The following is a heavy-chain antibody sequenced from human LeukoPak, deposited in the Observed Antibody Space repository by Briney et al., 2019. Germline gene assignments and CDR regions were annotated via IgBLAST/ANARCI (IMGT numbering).Heavy chain of an antibody. CDR2: ISSSGSTI. D-gene: IGHD5-18*01. CDR3: ARGPHRYSLDYYFDY. Sequence: GGSLRLSCAASGFTFSDYYMSWIRQAPGKGLEWVSYISSSGSTIYYADSVKGRFTISRDNAKNSLCLQMNSLRAEDTAVYYCARGPHRYSLDYYFDYWGQGTLVTVSS. CDR1: GFTFSDYY. V-gene: IGHV3-11*01. J-gene: IGHJ4*02.